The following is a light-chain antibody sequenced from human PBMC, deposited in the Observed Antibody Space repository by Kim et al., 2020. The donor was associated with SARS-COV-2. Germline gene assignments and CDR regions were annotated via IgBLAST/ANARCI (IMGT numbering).Light chain of an antibody. V-gene: IGLV2-14*03. CDR3: SSYTSSSTLDV. J-gene: IGLJ1*01. CDR1: SSDVGGYNY. CDR2: DVS. Sequence: HSITISCTGTSSDVGGYNYVSWYQQHPGKAPKLMIYDVSNWPSGVSNRFSGSKSGNTASLTISGLQAEDEADYYCSSYTSSSTLDVFGTGTKVTVL.